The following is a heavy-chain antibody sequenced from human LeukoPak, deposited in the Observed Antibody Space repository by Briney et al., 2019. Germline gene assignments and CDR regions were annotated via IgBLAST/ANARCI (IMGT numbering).Heavy chain of an antibody. V-gene: IGHV4-4*02. CDR2: ISLTGLT. CDR3: SRENGAFSPFGY. CDR1: GGSISNTNW. D-gene: IGHD2-8*01. Sequence: ESSETLSLTCGVSGGSISNTNWWSWVRQPPGQGLEWIGEISLTGLTHYNPSLESRVTVSLDESKNQLSLNLTSVTAADTAVYYCSRENGAFSPFGYWGQGTLVTVLS. J-gene: IGHJ4*02.